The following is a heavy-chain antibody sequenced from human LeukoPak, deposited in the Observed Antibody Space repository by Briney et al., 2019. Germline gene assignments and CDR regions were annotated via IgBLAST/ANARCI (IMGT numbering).Heavy chain of an antibody. CDR1: GDSISSGGYS. Sequence: PSETLSLTCAVSGDSISSGGYSWSWIRQTPGKGLEWIAHIHDSGSTYNNPSLKSRLSISIDTSKNQFSLKLNSVTAADTAVYYCARVVAAAGNNWFDPWGQGTLVTVSS. D-gene: IGHD6-13*01. J-gene: IGHJ5*02. CDR2: IHDSGST. CDR3: ARVVAAAGNNWFDP. V-gene: IGHV4-30-4*07.